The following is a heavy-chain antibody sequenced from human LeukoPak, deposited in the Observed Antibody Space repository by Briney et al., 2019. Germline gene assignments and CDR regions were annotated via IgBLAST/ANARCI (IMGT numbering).Heavy chain of an antibody. Sequence: GGSLRLSCAASGFTFSSYAMSWVRQAPGKGLEWDSAISGSGGSTYYADSVKGRFTISRDNSKNTLYLQMNSLRAEDTAVYYCAKSEVRYSSSWYDYWGQGTLVTVSS. CDR2: ISGSGGST. CDR1: GFTFSSYA. CDR3: AKSEVRYSSSWYDY. J-gene: IGHJ4*02. V-gene: IGHV3-23*01. D-gene: IGHD6-13*01.